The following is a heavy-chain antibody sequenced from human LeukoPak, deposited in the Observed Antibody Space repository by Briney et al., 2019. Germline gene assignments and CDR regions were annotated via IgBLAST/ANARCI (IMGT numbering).Heavy chain of an antibody. J-gene: IGHJ4*02. CDR3: ARASRRDGYNLVGY. V-gene: IGHV1-2*02. Sequence: GASVKVSCKASGGTFSSYAISRVRQAPGQGLEWMGWINPNSGGTNYAQKFQGRVTMTRDTTTSTAYMELSRLRSDDTAVYYCARASRRDGYNLVGYWGQGTLVTVSS. CDR1: GGTFSSYA. CDR2: INPNSGGT. D-gene: IGHD5-24*01.